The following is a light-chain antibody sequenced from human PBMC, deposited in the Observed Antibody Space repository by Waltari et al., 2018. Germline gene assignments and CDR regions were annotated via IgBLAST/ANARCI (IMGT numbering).Light chain of an antibody. V-gene: IGLV2-23*01. CDR3: FSFVAANSFV. CDR2: GAT. J-gene: IGLJ1*01. Sequence: QSALTQPASVSGSPGQSITLPCTGPTNDIGNPDLASWYQQRPGQAPKLLMYGATKRPSGVSNRFSGSKSGKTASLTISGLQTEDEADYYCFSFVAANSFVFGPGTKVTVL. CDR1: TNDIGNPDL.